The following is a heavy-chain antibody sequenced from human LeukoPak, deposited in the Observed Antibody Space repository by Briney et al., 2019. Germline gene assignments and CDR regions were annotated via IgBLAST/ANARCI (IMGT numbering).Heavy chain of an antibody. J-gene: IGHJ3*02. V-gene: IGHV4-34*01. CDR3: AGPAVVGGLDI. CDR2: IYYSGST. CDR1: GGSFSGYY. D-gene: IGHD4-23*01. Sequence: SETLSLTCAVYGGSFSGYYWSWIRQPPGKGLEWIGYIYYSGSTHYNPSLKSRVTISVDTSKNQFSLKRSSVTAADTAVYYCAGPAVVGGLDIWGQGTMVTVSS.